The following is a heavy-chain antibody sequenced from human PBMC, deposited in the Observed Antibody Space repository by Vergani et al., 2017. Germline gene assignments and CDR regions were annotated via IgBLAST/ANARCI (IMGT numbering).Heavy chain of an antibody. D-gene: IGHD2-15*01. Sequence: QVQLQESGPGLLKPSETLSLTCTVSGYSISSGYYWGWIRQPPGKGLEWIGSISHSGYTFYSPSLKSRVSMSVDTSKNQFSLRVKSVTAAATAVYYCVRDPWESGGPYSGCWGRGTLVSVSS. V-gene: IGHV4-38-2*02. CDR3: VRDPWESGGPYSGC. CDR2: ISHSGYT. J-gene: IGHJ4*02. CDR1: GYSISSGYY.